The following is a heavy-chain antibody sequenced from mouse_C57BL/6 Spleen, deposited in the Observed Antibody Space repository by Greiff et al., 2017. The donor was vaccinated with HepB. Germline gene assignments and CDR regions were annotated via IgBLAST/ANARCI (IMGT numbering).Heavy chain of an antibody. D-gene: IGHD2-4*01. V-gene: IGHV5-6*03. CDR2: ISSGGSYT. J-gene: IGHJ4*01. Sequence: DVKLVESGGGLVKPGGSLKLSCAASGFTFSSYGMSWVRQTPDKRLEWVATISSGGSYTYYPDSVKGRFTISRDNAKNTLYLQMSSLKSEDTAMYYCARRDYDDDYYAMDYWGQGTSVTVSS. CDR1: GFTFSSYG. CDR3: ARRDYDDDYYAMDY.